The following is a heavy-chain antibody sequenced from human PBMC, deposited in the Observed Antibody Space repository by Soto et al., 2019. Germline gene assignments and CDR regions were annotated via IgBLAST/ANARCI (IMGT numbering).Heavy chain of an antibody. J-gene: IGHJ4*02. Sequence: QVQLVESGGGGVQPGRSLRLSCAASGFTFSSYGMHWVRQAPGKGLEWVAVISYDGSNKYYADSVKGRFTISRDNSKNTMYLQMNSLRAEDPAVYYCAKGGPMVRGPRGYFGYWGQGTLVTVSS. V-gene: IGHV3-30*18. CDR3: AKGGPMVRGPRGYFGY. D-gene: IGHD3-10*01. CDR1: GFTFSSYG. CDR2: ISYDGSNK.